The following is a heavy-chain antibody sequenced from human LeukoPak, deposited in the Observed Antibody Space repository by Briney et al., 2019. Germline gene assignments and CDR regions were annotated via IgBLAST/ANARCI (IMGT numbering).Heavy chain of an antibody. CDR1: GFTFSGSA. Sequence: GGSLRLSCAASGFTFSGSAMHWVRQASGKGLEWVGRIRSKANSYATAYAASVKGRFTISRDDSKNTAYLQMNSLKTEDTAVYYCTRLMVAAAGRWVDYWGQGTLVTVSS. CDR2: IRSKANSYAT. D-gene: IGHD6-13*01. V-gene: IGHV3-73*01. J-gene: IGHJ4*02. CDR3: TRLMVAAAGRWVDY.